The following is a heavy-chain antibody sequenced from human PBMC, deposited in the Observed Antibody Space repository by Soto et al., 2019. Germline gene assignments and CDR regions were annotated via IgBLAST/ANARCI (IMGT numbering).Heavy chain of an antibody. V-gene: IGHV3-49*03. J-gene: IGHJ4*02. Sequence: GGSLRLSCTASGFTFGDYAMSWFRQAPGKGLEWVGFIRSKAYGGTTEYAASVKGRFTISRDDSKSIAYLQMNSLKTEDTAVYYCTRIRYFDWFDSYYIDYWGQGTLVTVSS. CDR1: GFTFGDYA. CDR3: TRIRYFDWFDSYYIDY. D-gene: IGHD3-9*01. CDR2: IRSKAYGGTT.